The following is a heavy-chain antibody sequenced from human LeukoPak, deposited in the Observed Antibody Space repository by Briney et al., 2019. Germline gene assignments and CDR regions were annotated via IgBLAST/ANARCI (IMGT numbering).Heavy chain of an antibody. CDR2: INHSGST. J-gene: IGHJ5*02. CDR3: ARGARRCMLCPSWFDP. D-gene: IGHD2-8*01. V-gene: IGHV4-34*01. Sequence: SETLSPTCAVYGASFSGYFWSWIRQPPGKGLEWIGVINHSGSTNYNPSLKSRVTISVDTSKNQFSLKLSSVTAADTAVYYCARGARRCMLCPSWFDPWGQGTLVTVSS. CDR1: GASFSGYF.